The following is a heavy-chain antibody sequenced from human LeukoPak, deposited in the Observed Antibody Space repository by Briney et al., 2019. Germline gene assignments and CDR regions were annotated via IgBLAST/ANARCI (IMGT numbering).Heavy chain of an antibody. J-gene: IGHJ4*02. Sequence: GGSLRLSCAASGFTFSTYAVSWVRQAPGKGLEWVSGISGSSSHTEDADSVKGRFTISRDNSKNTLFLQMNNLRVEDTALYYCTKEYDKTNRSPQWGFDSWGQGTLVTVSS. CDR2: ISGSSSHT. CDR1: GFTFSTYA. V-gene: IGHV3-23*01. D-gene: IGHD6-19*01. CDR3: TKEYDKTNRSPQWGFDS.